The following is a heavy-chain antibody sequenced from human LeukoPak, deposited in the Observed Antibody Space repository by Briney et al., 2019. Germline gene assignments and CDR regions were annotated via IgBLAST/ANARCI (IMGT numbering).Heavy chain of an antibody. J-gene: IGHJ3*02. Sequence: GGSLRLSCAASGFTFSSYWMSWVRQAPGKGLEWVSAISGSGGNIYYADSVKGRFTISRDNSKNTLYLQMYSLRAEDTAVYYCAKDQSYDSSGYYFTNDAFDIWGQGTMVTVAS. D-gene: IGHD3-22*01. CDR1: GFTFSSYW. CDR2: ISGSGGNI. V-gene: IGHV3-23*01. CDR3: AKDQSYDSSGYYFTNDAFDI.